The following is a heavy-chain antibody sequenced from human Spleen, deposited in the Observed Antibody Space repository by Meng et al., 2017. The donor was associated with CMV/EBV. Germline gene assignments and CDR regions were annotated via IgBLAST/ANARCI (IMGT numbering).Heavy chain of an antibody. J-gene: IGHJ4*02. CDR3: ARDIVATSGTDY. CDR2: IYSGGST. V-gene: IGHV3-53*01. Sequence: LSCAASGFTVSSNYMSWVRQAPGKGLEWVSVIYSGGSTYYADSVKGRFTISRDNSKNTLYLQMNSLRAEDTAVYYCARDIVATSGTDYWGQGTLVTSPQ. CDR1: GFTVSSNY. D-gene: IGHD5-12*01.